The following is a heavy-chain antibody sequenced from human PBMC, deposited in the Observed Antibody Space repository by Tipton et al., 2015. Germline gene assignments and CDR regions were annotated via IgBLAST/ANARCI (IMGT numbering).Heavy chain of an antibody. CDR2: ISESGDST. D-gene: IGHD5-18*01. J-gene: IGHJ4*02. CDR1: GLTFSNYA. Sequence: SLRLSCAGSGLTFSNYAMRWVRQAPGKGLEWVTIISESGDSTYYADSVKGRFTISRDNSKSTLHLQLNSLRAEDTAVYYCAKDGGSSYGPPRIYDYWCQRTQVTVSS. CDR3: AKDGGSSYGPPRIYDY. V-gene: IGHV3-23*01.